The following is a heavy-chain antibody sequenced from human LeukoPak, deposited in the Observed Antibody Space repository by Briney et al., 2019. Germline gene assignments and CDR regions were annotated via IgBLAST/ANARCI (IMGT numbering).Heavy chain of an antibody. Sequence: SETLSLTCTVSGASMSSHYWSWFRQSPGKGLEWIGNIYYGGTTNYSPSLMSRVTISVDTPKNQFSLKLRSVTTADAALYYCAGAPNWSYFDYWGQGPQVTVSS. D-gene: IGHD1-20*01. J-gene: IGHJ4*02. V-gene: IGHV4-59*11. CDR2: IYYGGTT. CDR3: AGAPNWSYFDY. CDR1: GASMSSHY.